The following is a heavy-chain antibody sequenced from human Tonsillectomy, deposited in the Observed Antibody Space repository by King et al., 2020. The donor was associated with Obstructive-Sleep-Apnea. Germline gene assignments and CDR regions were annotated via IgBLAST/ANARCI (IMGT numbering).Heavy chain of an antibody. CDR3: ARAVGWSGWDYFDF. J-gene: IGHJ4*02. D-gene: IGHD3-3*01. CDR2: IYYSGGA. CDR1: GGSISSGGYY. V-gene: IGHV4-31*03. Sequence: QLQLQESGPGLVKPSQTLSLTCTVSGGSISSGGYYWSWIRQHPGKGLEWIGYIYYSGGAYYNPSLKSRVNISVDTSKNQFSLKLTSVTAADTAVYYCARAVGWSGWDYFDFWGQGTLVTVSS.